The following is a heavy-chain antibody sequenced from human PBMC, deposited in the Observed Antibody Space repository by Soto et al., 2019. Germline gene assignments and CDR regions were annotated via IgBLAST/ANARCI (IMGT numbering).Heavy chain of an antibody. CDR3: AKGQEFYYYDSSGYYS. D-gene: IGHD3-22*01. V-gene: IGHV3-30*18. Sequence: GALRLSCAASGFTFSSYGMHWVRQAPGKGLEWVAVISYDGSNKYYADSVKGRFTISRDNSKNTLYLQMNSLRAEDTAVYYCAKGQEFYYYDSSGYYSWGQGTLVTVSS. CDR1: GFTFSSYG. J-gene: IGHJ4*02. CDR2: ISYDGSNK.